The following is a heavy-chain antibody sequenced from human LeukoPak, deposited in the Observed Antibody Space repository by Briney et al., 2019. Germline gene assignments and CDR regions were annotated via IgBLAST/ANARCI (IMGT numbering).Heavy chain of an antibody. J-gene: IGHJ5*02. CDR2: VYMNGHS. D-gene: IGHD2-21*01. V-gene: IGHV4-61*02. CDR1: GGSITSGSYY. CDR3: ARGSCGVNCPKFNWLDT. Sequence: SETLSLTCAVSGGSITSGSYYWTWIRQSAGGGLEWIGRVYMNGHSNSNPSLESRVTISVDTSNNQFSLNLASVTAADTARYFCARGSCGVNCPKFNWLDTWGQGILVTVSS.